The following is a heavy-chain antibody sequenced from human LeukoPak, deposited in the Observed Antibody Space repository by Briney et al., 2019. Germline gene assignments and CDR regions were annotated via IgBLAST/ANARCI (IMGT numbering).Heavy chain of an antibody. J-gene: IGHJ5*02. CDR1: GFTFSSYA. CDR3: AKDHLPYGSGSYYNL. CDR2: ISGSGGST. V-gene: IGHV3-23*01. Sequence: PGGSLRLSCAASGFTFSSYAMSWVRQAPGKGLEWVSAISGSGGSTYYADSVKGRFTISRDNSKNTLYLQMNSLRAEDTAVYYCAKDHLPYGSGSYYNLWGQGTLVTVSS. D-gene: IGHD3-10*01.